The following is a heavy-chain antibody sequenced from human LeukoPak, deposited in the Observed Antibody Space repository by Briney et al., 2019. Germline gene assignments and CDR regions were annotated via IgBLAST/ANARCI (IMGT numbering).Heavy chain of an antibody. CDR1: GYSFTTYW. CDR2: IYPGDSDT. J-gene: IGHJ5*02. CDR3: ARRGRSSWSTGSWFGP. V-gene: IGHV5-51*01. Sequence: GESLKISCKGSGYSFTTYWIGWVRQMPGKGLEWMGIIYPGDSDTRYSPSFQGQVTISADKSISTAYLQWTSLKASDTAMYYCARRGRSSWSTGSWFGPRGQGTLVTVSS. D-gene: IGHD6-13*01.